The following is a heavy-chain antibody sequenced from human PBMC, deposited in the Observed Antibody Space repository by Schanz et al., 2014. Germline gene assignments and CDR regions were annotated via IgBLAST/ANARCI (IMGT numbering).Heavy chain of an antibody. CDR2: ISGSGGST. CDR1: GFTFTTHS. V-gene: IGHV3-23*04. CDR3: ASGVHVSSLQKGLQF. J-gene: IGHJ1*01. Sequence: EQLVESGGGLVKPGGSLRLSCAASGFTFTTHSMTWVRQAPGKGLEWVSGISGSGGSTYYADSVKGRFTISRDNAKNSLYLQMNSLRAEDTAVYYCASGVHVSSLQKGLQFWGRGTLVIVSS. D-gene: IGHD3-10*01.